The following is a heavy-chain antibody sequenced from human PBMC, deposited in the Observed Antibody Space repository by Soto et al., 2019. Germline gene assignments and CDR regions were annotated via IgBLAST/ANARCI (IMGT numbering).Heavy chain of an antibody. D-gene: IGHD1-26*01. CDR1: GFTFSSYA. V-gene: IGHV3-48*02. CDR3: ARDLYSGSYSEAY. CDR2: ITSSGATI. J-gene: IGHJ4*02. Sequence: EVQLLESGGGLGQPGGSLRLSCAASGFTFSSYAMSWVRQAPGKGLEWVSKITSSGATIYYADSVKGRFTISRDNARNSLYLQMNSLRDEDTAVYYCARDLYSGSYSEAYWGQGTLVTVSS.